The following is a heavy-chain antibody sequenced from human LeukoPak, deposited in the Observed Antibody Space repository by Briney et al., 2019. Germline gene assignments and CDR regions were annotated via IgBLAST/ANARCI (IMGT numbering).Heavy chain of an antibody. CDR2: IRSKAYGGTT. Sequence: GGSLRLSCTASGFTFGDYAMSWVRQAPGKGLEWVGFIRSKAYGGTTEYAASVKGRFTISRDDSKSIAYLQMNSLKTEDTAVYYCTRENPNVGELFDYWGQGTLVTVSS. V-gene: IGHV3-49*04. CDR3: TRENPNVGELFDY. CDR1: GFTFGDYA. J-gene: IGHJ4*02. D-gene: IGHD3-16*01.